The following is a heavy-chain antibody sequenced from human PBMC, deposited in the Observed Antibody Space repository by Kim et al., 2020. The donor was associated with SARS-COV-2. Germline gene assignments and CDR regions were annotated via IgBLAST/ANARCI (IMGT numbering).Heavy chain of an antibody. J-gene: IGHJ6*02. Sequence: SVKGRFTNSRDNSKNTLYLQMSSLRAEDTAVYYCVKDIAAAGGHYYGMDVWGQGTTVTVSS. V-gene: IGHV3-64D*09. CDR3: VKDIAAAGGHYYGMDV. D-gene: IGHD6-13*01.